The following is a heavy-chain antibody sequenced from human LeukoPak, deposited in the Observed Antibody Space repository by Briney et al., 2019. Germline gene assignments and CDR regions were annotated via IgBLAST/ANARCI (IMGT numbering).Heavy chain of an antibody. J-gene: IGHJ4*02. CDR2: MKGTGET. V-gene: IGHV3-23*01. CDR1: GLSFSSFA. CDR3: ARASWVSSADAVR. D-gene: IGHD3-16*01. Sequence: GGSLRLSCAASGLSFSSFAMSWVRQAPARGLEWLSSMKGTGETFYADSVRGRFTLSRDDSRNTVYLQLNNLRVEDTAVYYCARASWVSSADAVRWGQETVVTVSS.